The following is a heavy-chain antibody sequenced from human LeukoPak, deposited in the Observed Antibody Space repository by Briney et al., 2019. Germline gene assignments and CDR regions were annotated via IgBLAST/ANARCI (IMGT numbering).Heavy chain of an antibody. CDR1: GFTFSSYG. V-gene: IGHV3-30*02. CDR2: IRYDGSNK. D-gene: IGHD1-26*01. Sequence: GGSLRLSCAASGFTFSSYGMHWVRQAPGKGLEWVAFIRYDGSNKYYADSVKGRFTISRDNSKNTLYLQMNSLRAEDTAVYYCAKGIWEVTYFDYWGQGTLVTVSS. J-gene: IGHJ4*02. CDR3: AKGIWEVTYFDY.